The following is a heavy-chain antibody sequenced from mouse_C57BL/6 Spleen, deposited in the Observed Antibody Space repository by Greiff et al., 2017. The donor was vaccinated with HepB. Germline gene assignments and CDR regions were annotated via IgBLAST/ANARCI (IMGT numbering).Heavy chain of an antibody. J-gene: IGHJ2*01. CDR2: ISSGSSTI. CDR3: ARVFTTVVAYYFDY. Sequence: EVQLQESGGGLVKPGGSLKLSCAASGFTFSDYGMHWVRQAPEKGLEWVAYISSGSSTIYYADTVKGRFTISRDNAKNTLFLQMTSLRSEDTAMYYCARVFTTVVAYYFDYWGQGTTLTVSS. D-gene: IGHD1-1*01. CDR1: GFTFSDYG. V-gene: IGHV5-17*01.